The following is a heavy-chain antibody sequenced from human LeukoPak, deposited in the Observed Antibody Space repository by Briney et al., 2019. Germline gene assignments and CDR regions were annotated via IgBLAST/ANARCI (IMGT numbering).Heavy chain of an antibody. CDR1: TLTLNNYW. D-gene: IGHD6-13*01. V-gene: IGHV3-7*05. CDR2: IKQDGSEK. CDR3: ASRAGYTGSWSAFDY. Sequence: GGSLRLSCTASTLTLNNYWMSWVRQAPGKGLEWVANIKQDGSEKYHVYSVKGRFTISRDKAKKSLYLQMNSLRAEDTAVYYCASRAGYTGSWSAFDYWGQGTLVTVSS. J-gene: IGHJ4*02.